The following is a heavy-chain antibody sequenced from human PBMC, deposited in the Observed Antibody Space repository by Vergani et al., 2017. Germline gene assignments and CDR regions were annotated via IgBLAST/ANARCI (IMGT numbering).Heavy chain of an antibody. CDR1: GYTFTGYY. Sequence: QVQLVQSGAEMKKPGASVKVSCKASGYTFTGYYMHWVRQAPGQGLEWMGWINPDSGGTNFAEKFQGRVTVTRDTSITTTYMELSSLRSDDTAVYYCARDFGNNDFYYYGMDVWGQGTTVTVSS. CDR3: ARDFGNNDFYYYGMDV. V-gene: IGHV1-2*02. J-gene: IGHJ6*02. D-gene: IGHD1/OR15-1a*01. CDR2: INPDSGGT.